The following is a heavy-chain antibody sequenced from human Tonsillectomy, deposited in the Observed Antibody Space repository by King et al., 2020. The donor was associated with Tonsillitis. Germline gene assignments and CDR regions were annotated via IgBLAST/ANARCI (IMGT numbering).Heavy chain of an antibody. CDR3: ARQEFGGWYYCDY. Sequence: QLQESGPGLVKPSETLSLTCTVSGGSISSSSYYWGWIRQPPGKGLEWIGSIYYSGSTYYNPSLKSRVTISVDTSKNQFSLKLSSVTAADTALYYCARQEFGGWYYCDYWGQGTLATVAA. CDR1: GGSISSSSYY. CDR2: IYYSGST. V-gene: IGHV4-39*01. D-gene: IGHD2-15*01. J-gene: IGHJ4*02.